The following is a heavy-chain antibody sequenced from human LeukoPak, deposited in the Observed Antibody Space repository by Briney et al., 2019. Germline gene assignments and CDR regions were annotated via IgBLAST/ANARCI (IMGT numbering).Heavy chain of an antibody. CDR1: GGSISSSSYY. CDR3: ARGYYDILTQDRYYYYYMDV. CDR2: IYYSGST. D-gene: IGHD3-9*01. J-gene: IGHJ6*03. V-gene: IGHV4-39*07. Sequence: SETLSLTCTVSGGSISSSSYYWGWIRQPPGKGLEWIGSIYYSGSTYYNPSLKSRVTISVDRSKNQFSLKLSSVTAADTAVYYCARGYYDILTQDRYYYYYMDVWGKGTTVTVSS.